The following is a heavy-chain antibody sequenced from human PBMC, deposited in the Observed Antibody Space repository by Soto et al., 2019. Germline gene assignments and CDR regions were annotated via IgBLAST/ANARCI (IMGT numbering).Heavy chain of an antibody. CDR2: IYSSGST. D-gene: IGHD5-12*01. Sequence: QVQLQESGPGLVKPSETLSLTCTVSGGSISSYYWSWIRQPPGKGLEWIGYIYSSGSTNYNPSLKSRVTISVDTAKNQFSLKLSSVTAADTAVYYCARDPTGYSSNWFDPWGQGTLVTVSS. J-gene: IGHJ5*02. V-gene: IGHV4-59*01. CDR3: ARDPTGYSSNWFDP. CDR1: GGSISSYY.